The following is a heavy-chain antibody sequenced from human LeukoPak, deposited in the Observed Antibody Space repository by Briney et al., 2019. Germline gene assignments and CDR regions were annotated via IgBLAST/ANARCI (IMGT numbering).Heavy chain of an antibody. J-gene: IGHJ4*02. CDR1: GFTFSSYW. D-gene: IGHD3-10*01. CDR3: AREGITMVRGAFDY. V-gene: IGHV3-33*08. Sequence: GGSLRLSCAASGFTFSSYWMSWVRQAPGKGLEWVAVIWYDGSNKYYADSVKGRFTISRDNSKNTLYLQMNSLRAEDTAVYYCAREGITMVRGAFDYWGQGTLVTVSS. CDR2: IWYDGSNK.